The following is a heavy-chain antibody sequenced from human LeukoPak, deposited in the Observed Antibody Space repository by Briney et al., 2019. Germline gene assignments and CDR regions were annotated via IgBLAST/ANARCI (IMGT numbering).Heavy chain of an antibody. CDR1: GGSISSSSYY. Sequence: SETLSLTCTVSGGSISSSSYYWGWIRQPPGKGLEWIGSIYYSGSTYYNPSLKSRVTISVDRSKNQFSLKLSSVTAADTAVYYCARAPPPWDYGGILFDYWGQGTLVTVSS. D-gene: IGHD4-23*01. V-gene: IGHV4-39*07. CDR3: ARAPPPWDYGGILFDY. J-gene: IGHJ4*02. CDR2: IYYSGST.